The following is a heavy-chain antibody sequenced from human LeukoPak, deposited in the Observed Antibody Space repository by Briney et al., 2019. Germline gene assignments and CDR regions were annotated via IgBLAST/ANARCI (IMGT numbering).Heavy chain of an antibody. D-gene: IGHD5-24*01. J-gene: IGHJ4*02. V-gene: IGHV4-39*07. CDR1: GGSISSSSYY. CDR2: IFYSGST. CDR3: ARVRRDGYRDFDY. Sequence: SETLSLTCTVSGGSISSSSYYWGWIRQPPGKGLEWIGSIFYSGSTYYNPSLKSRVTISVDTSKNQFSLKLSSVTAADTAVYYCARVRRDGYRDFDYWGQGTLVTVSS.